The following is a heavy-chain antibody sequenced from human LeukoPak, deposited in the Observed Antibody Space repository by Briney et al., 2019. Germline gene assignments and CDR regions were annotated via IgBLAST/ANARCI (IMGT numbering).Heavy chain of an antibody. V-gene: IGHV3-13*01. CDR1: GFTFSSYD. Sequence: GGSLRLSCAASGFTFSSYDMHWVRQATGKGLEWVSAIGTAGDTYYPGSVKGRFTISRENAKNSLYLQMNSLRAGDTAVYYCARGLYGSGAYYFDYWGQGTLVTVSS. D-gene: IGHD3-10*01. J-gene: IGHJ4*02. CDR3: ARGLYGSGAYYFDY. CDR2: IGTAGDT.